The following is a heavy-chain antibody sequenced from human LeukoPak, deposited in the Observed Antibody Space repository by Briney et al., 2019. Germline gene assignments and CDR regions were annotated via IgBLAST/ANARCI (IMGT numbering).Heavy chain of an antibody. D-gene: IGHD6-6*01. CDR2: INHSGST. CDR3: ARFRAARHIFDY. J-gene: IGHJ4*02. V-gene: IGHV4-34*01. CDR1: GGSFSGYY. Sequence: SETLSLTCAVYGGSFSGYYWSWIRQPPGKGLEWIGEINHSGSTNYNPSLKSRVTISVDTSKNQFSLKLSSVTAADTAVYYCARFRAARHIFDYWGQGTLVTVSS.